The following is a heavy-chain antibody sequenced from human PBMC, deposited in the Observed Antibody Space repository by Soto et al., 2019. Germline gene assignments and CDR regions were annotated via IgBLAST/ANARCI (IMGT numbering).Heavy chain of an antibody. CDR1: GGSLSSNY. D-gene: IGHD6-25*01. CDR2: VYFSGNT. V-gene: IGHV4-59*01. J-gene: IGHJ5*02. Sequence: NPSETLSLTCTVSGGSLSSNYWTWIRQSPGKGLEWIGYVYFSGNTNYNPSLKSRVTISIDTSKNQFSLRLASVTAADTAFYYCGSVRPSGYVLSWGQGTLVTV. CDR3: GSVRPSGYVLS.